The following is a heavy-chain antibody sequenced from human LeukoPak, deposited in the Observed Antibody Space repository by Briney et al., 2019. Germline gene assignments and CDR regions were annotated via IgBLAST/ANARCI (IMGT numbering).Heavy chain of an antibody. Sequence: GGSLRLSCAASGFTFSGYSMNWVRQAPGKGREWGSYISSSGSTIYYADPVKGRFTISRDNAKNSLYLQMNSLRAEDKAVYYCANHKGGRYPFDYWRRGTMVTVSS. CDR2: ISSSGSTI. V-gene: IGHV3-48*04. CDR1: GFTFSGYS. J-gene: IGHJ4*02. D-gene: IGHD1-26*01. CDR3: ANHKGGRYPFDY.